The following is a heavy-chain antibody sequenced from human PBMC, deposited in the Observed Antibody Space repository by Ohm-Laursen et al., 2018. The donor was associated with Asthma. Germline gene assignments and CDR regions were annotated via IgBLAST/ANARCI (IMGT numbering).Heavy chain of an antibody. V-gene: IGHV4-34*01. CDR1: GGSISSYY. Sequence: SETLSLTCTGSGGSISSYYWSWIRQPPGKGLEWIGEINHSGSTNYNPSLKSRVTISVDTSKNQFSLKLSSVTAADTAVYYCARRYSSSWYVPPFTRFDYWGQGTLVTVSS. J-gene: IGHJ4*02. CDR2: INHSGST. CDR3: ARRYSSSWYVPPFTRFDY. D-gene: IGHD6-13*01.